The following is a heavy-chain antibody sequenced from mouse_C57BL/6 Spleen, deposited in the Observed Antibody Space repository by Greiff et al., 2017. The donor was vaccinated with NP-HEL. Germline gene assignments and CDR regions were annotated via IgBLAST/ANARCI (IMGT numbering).Heavy chain of an antibody. D-gene: IGHD2-3*01. V-gene: IGHV1-69*01. CDR1: GYTFTSYW. Sequence: QVQLQQPGAELVMPGASVKLSCKASGYTFTSYWMHWVKQRPGQGLEWIGEIDPSDSYTNYNQKFKGKSTLTVDKSSSTAYMQLSSLTSEDSAVYYCARRDDGYPHYWGQGTTLTVSS. CDR2: IDPSDSYT. J-gene: IGHJ2*01. CDR3: ARRDDGYPHY.